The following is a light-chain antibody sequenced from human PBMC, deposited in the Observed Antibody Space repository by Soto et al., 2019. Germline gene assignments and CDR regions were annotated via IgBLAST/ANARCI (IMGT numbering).Light chain of an antibody. V-gene: IGKV3-15*01. Sequence: EIVMTQSPATLSVSPGERATLSCKASQSVSSNLAWYQQKPGQAPRLLIYGASTRAFGIPARFSGSRSGTEFTLTISSLQSEDFAVYYCQQYDNWPRTFGQGTKVEIK. CDR3: QQYDNWPRT. J-gene: IGKJ1*01. CDR2: GAS. CDR1: QSVSSN.